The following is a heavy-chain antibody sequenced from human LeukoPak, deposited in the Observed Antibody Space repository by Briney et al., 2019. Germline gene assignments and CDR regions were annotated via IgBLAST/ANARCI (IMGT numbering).Heavy chain of an antibody. V-gene: IGHV3-30*04. Sequence: GRSLRLSCAASGFTFSSYAMHWVRQAPGKGLEWVAVISYDGSNKYYADSVKGRFTISRDNSKNTLYLQMNSLRAEDTAVYYCARGPYGGYYFDYWGQGTLVTVSS. D-gene: IGHD3-10*01. CDR2: ISYDGSNK. CDR3: ARGPYGGYYFDY. CDR1: GFTFSSYA. J-gene: IGHJ4*02.